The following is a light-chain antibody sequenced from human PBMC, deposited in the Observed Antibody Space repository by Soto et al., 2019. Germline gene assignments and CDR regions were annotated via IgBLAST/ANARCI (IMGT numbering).Light chain of an antibody. CDR1: QTFSDS. CDR2: DVC. V-gene: IGKV1-5*01. J-gene: IGKJ1*01. Sequence: IPVTQSHPALSASLLESVTIXCRASQTFSDSWAWYQKKAGKAPDLLISDVCSLERGVESRFSGSGSGTEFTLTISSMQHDDFATYYCQQYHGYSRTFGQGTKVDI. CDR3: QQYHGYSRT.